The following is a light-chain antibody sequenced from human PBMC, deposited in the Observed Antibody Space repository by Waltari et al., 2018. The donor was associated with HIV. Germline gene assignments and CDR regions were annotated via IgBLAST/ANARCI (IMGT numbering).Light chain of an antibody. CDR3: CSYAGSSTWV. J-gene: IGLJ3*02. CDR2: KVS. Sequence: QPALTQPASVSGSPGQSITISRTGTRGDVGSYNHAPWYQQHPGKAPKLMVYKVSTRPSGVSKRFSGAKSGNTASLTISGLQAEDEADYYCCSYAGSSTWVFGGGTKLTVL. V-gene: IGLV2-23*02. CDR1: RGDVGSYNH.